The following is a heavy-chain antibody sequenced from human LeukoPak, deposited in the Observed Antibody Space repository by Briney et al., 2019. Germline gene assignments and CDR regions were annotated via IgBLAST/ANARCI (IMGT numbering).Heavy chain of an antibody. CDR2: INPNSGGT. V-gene: IGHV1-2*02. J-gene: IGHJ1*01. CDR1: GGTFSSYA. D-gene: IGHD2-2*02. Sequence: ASVKVSCKASGGTFSSYAISWLRQAPGQGLEWMGWINPNSGGTNYAQKFQGRVTMTRDTSISTAYMELSRLRSDDTAVYYCARVFGYCSSTSCYRLQHWGQGTLVTVSS. CDR3: ARVFGYCSSTSCYRLQH.